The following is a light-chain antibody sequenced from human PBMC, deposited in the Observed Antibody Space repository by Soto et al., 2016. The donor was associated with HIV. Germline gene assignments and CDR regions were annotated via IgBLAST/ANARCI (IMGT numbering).Light chain of an antibody. J-gene: IGKJ4*01. Sequence: DIQLTQSPSFLSASVGDRVTFTCRASQGINSYLAWYQQKPGTAPKLLIYAASTLQSGIPSRFSGSGSGTEFTLTISSLQPEDFATYFCQQYKNYPLTFGGGPRWRSN. CDR2: AAS. CDR3: QQYKNYPLT. CDR1: QGINSY. V-gene: IGKV1-9*01.